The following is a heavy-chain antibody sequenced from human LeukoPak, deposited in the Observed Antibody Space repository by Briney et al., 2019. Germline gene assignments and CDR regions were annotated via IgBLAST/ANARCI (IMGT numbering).Heavy chain of an antibody. V-gene: IGHV3-7*01. J-gene: IGHJ4*02. CDR1: GFTFSNYW. Sequence: GGSLRLSCVASGFTFSNYWMSWVRQAPGKGLEWVANINQDGSETYYVDSVKGRFTISRDNGKNSLYLQMNSLRAEDTAVYYCARANWGSVDYWGQGTLVTVSS. CDR3: ARANWGSVDY. D-gene: IGHD7-27*01. CDR2: INQDGSET.